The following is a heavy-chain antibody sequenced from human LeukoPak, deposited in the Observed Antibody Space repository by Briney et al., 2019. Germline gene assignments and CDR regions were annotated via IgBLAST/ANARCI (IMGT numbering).Heavy chain of an antibody. CDR2: INHSGST. CDR3: ARGPLFFCSSTSCYRFDAFDI. Sequence: PSETLSLTCAVYGGSFSGYYWSWIRQPPGKGLEXXGEINHSGSTNYNPSLKSRVTISVDTSKNQFSLKLSSVTAADTAVYYCARGPLFFCSSTSCYRFDAFDIWGQGTMVTVSS. CDR1: GGSFSGYY. D-gene: IGHD2-2*02. V-gene: IGHV4-34*01. J-gene: IGHJ3*02.